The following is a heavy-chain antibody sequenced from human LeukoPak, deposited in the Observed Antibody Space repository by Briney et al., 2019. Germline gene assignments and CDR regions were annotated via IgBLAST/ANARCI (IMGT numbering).Heavy chain of an antibody. CDR2: ISAYNGKT. Sequence: ASVKVSCKASGYTFTSYGISWVRQAPGQGLEWMGWISAYNGKTNYAQKLQGRLTMTTDISTSTAYMELRSLRSDDTAVYYCARVGLAPGPGEGSGSYLYYYGMDVWGQGTTVTVSS. J-gene: IGHJ6*02. V-gene: IGHV1-18*01. D-gene: IGHD3-10*01. CDR1: GYTFTSYG. CDR3: ARVGLAPGPGEGSGSYLYYYGMDV.